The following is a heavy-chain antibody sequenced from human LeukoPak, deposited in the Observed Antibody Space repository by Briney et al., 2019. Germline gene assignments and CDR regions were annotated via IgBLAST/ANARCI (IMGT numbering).Heavy chain of an antibody. CDR3: ARPNITSYYDSRGYDAFDV. V-gene: IGHV5-51*01. CDR2: IYPDDSDT. Sequence: GESLKISCKGSGYRFNAYWIAWVRQMPGKGLGWMGIIYPDDSDTRYSPSFQGQVTISADKSVRTAYLQWSSLKASDTAMYYCARPNITSYYDSRGYDAFDVWGQGTMVTVSS. CDR1: GYRFNAYW. J-gene: IGHJ3*01. D-gene: IGHD3-22*01.